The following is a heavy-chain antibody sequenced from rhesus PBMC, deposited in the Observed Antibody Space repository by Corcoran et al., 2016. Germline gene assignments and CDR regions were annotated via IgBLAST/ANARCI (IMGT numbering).Heavy chain of an antibody. D-gene: IGHD3-28*01. Sequence: EVQLVESGGGLVQPGGSLRLSCAASGFTFSSYGMHWVRQAPGKVREWVAVISYDGSKQYYAYSVKDRFTISRDNSKNMLYLQMNNLKLEDMAVYYCARAYYYDSGYYPRGLYWGQGVLVTVSS. CDR1: GFTFSSYG. J-gene: IGHJ4*01. V-gene: IGHV3-54*02. CDR3: ARAYYYDSGYYPRGLY. CDR2: ISYDGSKQ.